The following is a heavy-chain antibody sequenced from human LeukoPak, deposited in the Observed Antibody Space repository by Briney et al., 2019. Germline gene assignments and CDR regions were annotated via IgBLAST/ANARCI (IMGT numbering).Heavy chain of an antibody. Sequence: GGSLRLSCAASGFTFSTYNMNWLRQAPGKGLEWVSYISSGSSTIFYADSVKGRFPISRDNAKTSLYLQMNSLRAEDTAVYYCARATPSGSYWFDYWGQGTLVTVSS. CDR3: ARATPSGSYWFDY. V-gene: IGHV3-48*01. D-gene: IGHD3-10*01. J-gene: IGHJ4*02. CDR1: GFTFSTYN. CDR2: ISSGSSTI.